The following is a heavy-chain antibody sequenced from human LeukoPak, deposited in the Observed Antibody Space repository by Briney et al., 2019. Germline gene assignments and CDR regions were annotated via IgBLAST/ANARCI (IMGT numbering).Heavy chain of an antibody. Sequence: SGRSLRLSCAASGFTFDDYAMHWVRQAPGKGLEGGSGISWNSGSIGYADSVKGRFTISRDNAKNSLYLQMNSLRAEDTALYYCAKANRYRGAMVRSTFDYWGQGTLVTVSS. CDR1: GFTFDDYA. V-gene: IGHV3-9*01. CDR3: AKANRYRGAMVRSTFDY. CDR2: ISWNSGSI. J-gene: IGHJ4*02. D-gene: IGHD5-18*01.